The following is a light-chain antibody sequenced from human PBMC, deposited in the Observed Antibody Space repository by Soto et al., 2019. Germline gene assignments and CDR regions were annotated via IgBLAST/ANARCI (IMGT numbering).Light chain of an antibody. Sequence: DIGLSQSQATLSFLPSIIASRSLGSSQSISDTLAWYQQKPGQAPRLLIYDASDRATGIPDRFSGSGSGTDFTLTITTLEPEDFGVYYCHQYAEFTPTFGQGTKVDIK. CDR1: QSISDT. CDR2: DAS. V-gene: IGKV3D-20*01. J-gene: IGKJ1*01. CDR3: HQYAEFTPT.